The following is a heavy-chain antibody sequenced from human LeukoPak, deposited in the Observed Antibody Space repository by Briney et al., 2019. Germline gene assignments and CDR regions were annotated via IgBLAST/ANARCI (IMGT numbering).Heavy chain of an antibody. V-gene: IGHV4-4*07. CDR1: GGSISGYY. D-gene: IGHD4-23*01. CDR2: IYTSGIT. CDR3: ARLRVQNYGGNWGFDY. J-gene: IGHJ4*02. Sequence: SETLSLTCTVSGGSISGYYWSWIRQPAGKGLEWIGRIYTSGITNYNPSLKSRVTMSVDTSKNQFSLKLSSVTAADTAVYYCARLRVQNYGGNWGFDYWGQGTLVTVSS.